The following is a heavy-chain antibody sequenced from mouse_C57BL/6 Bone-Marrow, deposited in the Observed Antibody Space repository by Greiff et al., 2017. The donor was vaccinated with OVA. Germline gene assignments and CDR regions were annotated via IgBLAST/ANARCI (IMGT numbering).Heavy chain of an antibody. Sequence: QVQLQQSGAELARPGASVKLSCKASGYTFTSYGISWVKQRTGQGLEWIGEIYPRSGTTYYNEKFKGKATLTADKSSSTAYMELRSLTSEDSAVYFCANYYGRSYDWGQGTTLTVSS. CDR3: ANYYGRSYD. V-gene: IGHV1-81*01. CDR2: IYPRSGTT. J-gene: IGHJ2*01. D-gene: IGHD1-1*01. CDR1: GYTFTSYG.